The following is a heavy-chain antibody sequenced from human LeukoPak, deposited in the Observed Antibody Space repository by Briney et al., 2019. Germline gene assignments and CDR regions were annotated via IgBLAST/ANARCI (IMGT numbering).Heavy chain of an antibody. J-gene: IGHJ4*02. V-gene: IGHV4-4*02. Sequence: SETLSLTCTVSGGSINSLDLWSWVRQPPGKGLEWIGEMYLSGTTHSNPSVKSRVTISIDKSKNQFFLNLSSVTAADTAVYYCAGLVGRYSSGLYYYYFDYWGQGTLVTVSS. CDR1: GGSINSLDL. CDR3: AGLVGRYSSGLYYYYFDY. D-gene: IGHD3-22*01. CDR2: MYLSGTT.